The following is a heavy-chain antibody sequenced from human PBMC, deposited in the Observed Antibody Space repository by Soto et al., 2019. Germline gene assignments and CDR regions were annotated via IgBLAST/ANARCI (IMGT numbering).Heavy chain of an antibody. CDR1: GFTFSSYG. Sequence: PGGSLRLSCAASGFTFSSYGMHWVRQAPGKGLEWVAVISYDGSNKYYADSVKGRFTISRDNSKNTLYLQMNSLRAEDTAVYYCAKAGAVVVPAEYNWFDPWGQGTLVTVS. CDR3: AKAGAVVVPAEYNWFDP. V-gene: IGHV3-30*18. CDR2: ISYDGSNK. J-gene: IGHJ5*02. D-gene: IGHD2-2*01.